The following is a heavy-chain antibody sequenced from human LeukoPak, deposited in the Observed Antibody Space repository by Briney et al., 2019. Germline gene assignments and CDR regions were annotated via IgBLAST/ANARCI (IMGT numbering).Heavy chain of an antibody. CDR1: GGTFSSYA. CDR2: IIPIFGTA. Sequence: SVKVSCKASGGTFSSYAISWVRQAPGQGLEWMGGIIPIFGTANYAQKFQGRVTITADESTSTAYMELSSLRSEDTAVYYCARGVVRGVIINYYMDVWGKGTTVTVSS. CDR3: ARGVVRGVIINYYMDV. J-gene: IGHJ6*03. V-gene: IGHV1-69*01. D-gene: IGHD3-10*01.